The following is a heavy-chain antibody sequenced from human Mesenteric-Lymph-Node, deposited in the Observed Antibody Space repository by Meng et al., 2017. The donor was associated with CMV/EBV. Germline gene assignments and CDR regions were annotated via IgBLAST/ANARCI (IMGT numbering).Heavy chain of an antibody. J-gene: IGHJ3*01. CDR3: GRVRRWSLDAFDV. CDR2: IRDEANIYTT. Sequence: GESLKISCAASGFTLSDHYMDWVRQAPGLGLEWVGRIRDEANIYTTDYAASVRGRFTISRDDSKSSAYLQMNSLESEDTAVYYCGRVRRWSLDAFDVWGRGTMVTVSS. CDR1: GFTLSDHY. D-gene: IGHD4-23*01. V-gene: IGHV3-72*01.